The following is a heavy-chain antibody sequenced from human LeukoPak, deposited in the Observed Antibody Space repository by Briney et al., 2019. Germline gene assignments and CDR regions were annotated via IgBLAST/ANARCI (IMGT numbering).Heavy chain of an antibody. CDR1: GFTFSVSA. Sequence: GGSLRLSCAASGFTFSVSAMYWVRQASGKGLEWIGRIRNKANNYATAYAALVKGRFTISREDSKNTAYLQMNSLKTEDTAVYYCTYTSSSGVVYWGQGTLVTVSS. V-gene: IGHV3-73*01. D-gene: IGHD6-6*01. J-gene: IGHJ4*02. CDR2: IRNKANNYAT. CDR3: TYTSSSGVVY.